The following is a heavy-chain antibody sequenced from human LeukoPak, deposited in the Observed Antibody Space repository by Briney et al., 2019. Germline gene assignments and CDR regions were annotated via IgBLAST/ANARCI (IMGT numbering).Heavy chain of an antibody. Sequence: ASVKVPCKASGYTFTGYYLHWVRQAPGQGLEWMGWINPNSGGTNYAQKFQGRVAMTGDTSISTAYMELSRLSSDDTAIYYCAGRPDTAIVPIFDYWGQGTLVTVSS. V-gene: IGHV1-2*02. D-gene: IGHD5-18*01. J-gene: IGHJ4*02. CDR1: GYTFTGYY. CDR3: AGRPDTAIVPIFDY. CDR2: INPNSGGT.